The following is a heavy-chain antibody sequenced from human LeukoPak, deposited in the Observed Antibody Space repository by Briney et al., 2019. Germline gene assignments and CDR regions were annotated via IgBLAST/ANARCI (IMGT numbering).Heavy chain of an antibody. D-gene: IGHD3-10*01. CDR2: FAPSSGTT. CDR1: GYTFTSNY. Sequence: ASVKVSCKATGYTFTSNYMHWVRQAPGQGVEGMGVFAPSSGTTSYARKFEGRVTMTRGTSTGTLYMELSRLTSEDTAVYYCARASGSSAVPFDYWGQGALVTVSS. V-gene: IGHV1-46*01. CDR3: ARASGSSAVPFDY. J-gene: IGHJ4*02.